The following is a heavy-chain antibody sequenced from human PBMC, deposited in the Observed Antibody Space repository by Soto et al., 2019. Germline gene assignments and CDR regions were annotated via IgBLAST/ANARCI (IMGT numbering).Heavy chain of an antibody. CDR1: GFTFSSYG. D-gene: IGHD6-19*01. J-gene: IGHJ6*02. CDR3: AKDPAVAGRFLYYYYGMDV. CDR2: ISDDGSNK. V-gene: IGHV3-30*18. Sequence: QVQLVESGGGVIQPGRSLRLSCAASGFTFSSYGMHWVRQAPGKGLEWVAVISDDGSNKYYADSVKGRFTISRDNSKNTLYLQMNSLRAEDTAVYYCAKDPAVAGRFLYYYYGMDVWGQGTTVTVSS.